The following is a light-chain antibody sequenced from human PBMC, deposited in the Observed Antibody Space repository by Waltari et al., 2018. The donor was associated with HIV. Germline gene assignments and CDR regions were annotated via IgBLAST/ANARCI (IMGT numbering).Light chain of an antibody. CDR1: QDIRDD. J-gene: IGKJ1*01. Sequence: DIQMTQSPSSLSASVGDRVTITCRASQDIRDDSAWYQQKPGKAPKRLSYVASALQDGVPPRFSGSGSGTEFTLTISSLQPEDFAAYYCLQHNDFPRTFGQGTRVEIK. CDR2: VAS. V-gene: IGKV1-17*01. CDR3: LQHNDFPRT.